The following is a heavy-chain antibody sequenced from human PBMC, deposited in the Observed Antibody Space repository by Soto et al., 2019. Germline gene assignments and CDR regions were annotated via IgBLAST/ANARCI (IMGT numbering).Heavy chain of an antibody. D-gene: IGHD2-2*03. Sequence: SETLSLTCTVSGDSISSHSWSWIRQPPGKVLEWIGNIHYNGNTKYSPSLKSRVTMSVDTSKNHFSLKLFSVTTAYTAVYFCAREGNLGRWIQPLDSWGQGTLVTVSS. J-gene: IGHJ4*02. V-gene: IGHV4-59*11. CDR1: GDSISSHS. CDR3: AREGNLGRWIQPLDS. CDR2: IHYNGNT.